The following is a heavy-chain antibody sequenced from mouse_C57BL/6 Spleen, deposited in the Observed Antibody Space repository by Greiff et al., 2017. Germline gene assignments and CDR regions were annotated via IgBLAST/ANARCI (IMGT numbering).Heavy chain of an antibody. Sequence: VKLVESGAELVKPGASVKISCKASGYTFTDYYINWVKQRPGQGLEWIGKIGPGSGSTYFNEKFKGKATLTADKSSSTAYMQLSSLTSEDSAVYFCARQSGGQTAQAAWFAYWGQGTLVTVSA. V-gene: IGHV1-77*01. CDR1: GYTFTDYY. CDR2: IGPGSGST. J-gene: IGHJ3*01. D-gene: IGHD3-2*02. CDR3: ARQSGGQTAQAAWFAY.